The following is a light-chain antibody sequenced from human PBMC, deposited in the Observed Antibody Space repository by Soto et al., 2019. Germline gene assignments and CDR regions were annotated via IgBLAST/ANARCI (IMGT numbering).Light chain of an antibody. CDR2: SAS. J-gene: IGKJ1*01. V-gene: IGKV3-15*01. CDR3: QQYTNWPLWT. Sequence: VMTQSPATLSVSPGQSATLSCRASQSVSSNLAWCQQIPGQAPRLLVYSASTRATGVPGRFSGSGSGTEFSLTISSLQSEHFATYFCQQYTNWPLWTFGQGTKV. CDR1: QSVSSN.